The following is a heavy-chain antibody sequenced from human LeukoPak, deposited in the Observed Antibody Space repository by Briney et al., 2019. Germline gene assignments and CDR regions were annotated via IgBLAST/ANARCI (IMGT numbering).Heavy chain of an antibody. CDR2: IYYSGRT. CDR1: GGSISTSLYY. Sequence: SETLSLTCGVSGGSISTSLYYWGWIRQPPGKGLEWIGSIYYSGRTYYNPSLKSRVTISVDTSKNQFSLRLTSVTAADTAVYYCARQTGSGLFILPGGQGTLVTVSS. J-gene: IGHJ4*02. V-gene: IGHV4-39*01. D-gene: IGHD3/OR15-3a*01. CDR3: ARQTGSGLFILP.